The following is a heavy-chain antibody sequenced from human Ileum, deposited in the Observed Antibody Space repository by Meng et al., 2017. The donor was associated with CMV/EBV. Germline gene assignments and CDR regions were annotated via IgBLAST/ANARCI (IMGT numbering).Heavy chain of an antibody. CDR3: AKDPTLEGYSTNWYGNYFDY. J-gene: IGHJ4*02. D-gene: IGHD6-13*01. Sequence: GESLKISCAASGFTFSDYGMHWVRQAPGKGLEWVTFIRYDGSIKYYVDSVKGRFTISRDNSKNTLYLQMNSLRAEDTAVYYCAKDPTLEGYSTNWYGNYFDYWGQGTLVTVSS. CDR2: IRYDGSIK. CDR1: GFTFSDYG. V-gene: IGHV3-30*02.